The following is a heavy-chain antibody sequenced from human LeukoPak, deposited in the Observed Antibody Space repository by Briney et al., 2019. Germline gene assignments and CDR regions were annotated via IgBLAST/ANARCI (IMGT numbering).Heavy chain of an antibody. Sequence: SETLSLTCSVSGGSISSSSYYWGWIRQPPGKGLEWIGSIYYSGSTYYNPSLKSRVTISVDTSKNQFSLKLSSVTAADTAVYYCARIVGANDYWGQGTLVTVSS. CDR3: ARIVGANDY. CDR1: GGSISSSSYY. V-gene: IGHV4-39*01. CDR2: IYYSGST. J-gene: IGHJ4*02. D-gene: IGHD1-26*01.